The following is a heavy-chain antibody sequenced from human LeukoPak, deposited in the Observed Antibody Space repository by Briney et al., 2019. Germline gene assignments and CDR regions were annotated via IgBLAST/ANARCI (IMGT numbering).Heavy chain of an antibody. CDR1: GFTFSSYI. CDR2: ISSDSSTI. V-gene: IGHV3-48*01. Sequence: GGSLRLSCAASGFTFSSYIMNWVRQAPGKGLEWVSYISSDSSTIYYADSVKGRFTISRDNAKNSLYLQMNSLRAEDTAVYYCARVLEDAFDIWGQGTMVTVSS. CDR3: ARVLEDAFDI. D-gene: IGHD1-1*01. J-gene: IGHJ3*02.